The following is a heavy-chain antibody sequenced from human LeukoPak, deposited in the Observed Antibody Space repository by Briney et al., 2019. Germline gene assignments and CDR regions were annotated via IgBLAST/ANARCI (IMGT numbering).Heavy chain of an antibody. D-gene: IGHD4-17*01. CDR3: ARGYFGDYVLDT. J-gene: IGHJ5*02. CDR1: GYKFRDHY. CDR2: INPNNGDT. V-gene: IGHV1-2*02. Sequence: ASVRISCKAYGYKFRDHYIHWVRQAPGQGLEYLGWINPNNGDTNYAQKFQGRVTLTRDTSIDTAYLHLDSLTSDYTAVYFCARGYFGDYVLDTWGQGSWVTVTS.